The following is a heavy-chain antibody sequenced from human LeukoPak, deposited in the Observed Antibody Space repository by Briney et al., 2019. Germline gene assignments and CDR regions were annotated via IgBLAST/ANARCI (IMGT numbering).Heavy chain of an antibody. CDR2: IIPIFGTA. Sequence: SVKVSCKASGGTFSSYAISWVRQAPGQGREWMGGIIPIFGTANYAQKFQGRVTITTDESTSTAYMELSSLRSEDTAVYYCARGMTTVTTGDYWGQGTLVTVSS. D-gene: IGHD4-17*01. J-gene: IGHJ4*02. CDR3: ARGMTTVTTGDY. CDR1: GGTFSSYA. V-gene: IGHV1-69*05.